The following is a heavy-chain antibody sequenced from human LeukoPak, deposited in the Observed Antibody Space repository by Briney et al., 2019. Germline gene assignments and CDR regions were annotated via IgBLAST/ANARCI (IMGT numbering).Heavy chain of an antibody. J-gene: IGHJ5*02. CDR1: GYTFTSYY. V-gene: IGHV1-46*01. CDR2: INPSGGST. CDR3: ARARTAAAGTRRGYNWFDP. D-gene: IGHD6-13*01. Sequence: ASVKVSCKASGYTFTSYYMHWVRQAPRQGLEWMGIINPSGGSTSYAQKFQGRVTMTRDTSTSTVYMELSSLRSEDTAVYYCARARTAAAGTRRGYNWFDPWGQGTLVTVSS.